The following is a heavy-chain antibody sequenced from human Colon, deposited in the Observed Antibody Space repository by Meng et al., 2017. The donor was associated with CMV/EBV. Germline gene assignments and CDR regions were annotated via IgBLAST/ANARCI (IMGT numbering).Heavy chain of an antibody. Sequence: SCAASGFTFSSYAMSWVRQAPGKGLEWVSVIYSGGSSTYYADSVKGRFTISRDNSKNTLYLQMNSLRAEDTAVYYCAKAFRSGYYYYYGMDVWGQGTTVTVSS. J-gene: IGHJ6*02. V-gene: IGHV3-23*03. D-gene: IGHD1-26*01. CDR2: IYSGGSST. CDR3: AKAFRSGYYYYYGMDV. CDR1: GFTFSSYA.